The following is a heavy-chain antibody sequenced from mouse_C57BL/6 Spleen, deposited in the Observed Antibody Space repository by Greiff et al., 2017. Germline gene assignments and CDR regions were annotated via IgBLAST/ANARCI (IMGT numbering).Heavy chain of an antibody. D-gene: IGHD2-5*01. CDR1: GYTFTSYW. V-gene: IGHV1-52*01. CDR2: IDPSGSET. CDR3: AGSGDYSNYPCYFDY. J-gene: IGHJ2*01. Sequence: QVQLQQPGAELVRPGSSVKLSCKASGYTFTSYWMPWVKQRPIQGLEWIGNIDPSGSETHYNQKFKDKATLTVDKSSSTAYMQLSSLTSEDSAVYYCAGSGDYSNYPCYFDYWGQGTTLTVSS.